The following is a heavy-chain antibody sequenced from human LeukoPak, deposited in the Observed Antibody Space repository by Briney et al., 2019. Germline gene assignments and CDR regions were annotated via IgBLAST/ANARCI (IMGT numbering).Heavy chain of an antibody. Sequence: PGGSLRLSCAASGFTFSSYAMNWVRQAPGKGLEWVSGISNSGGSTYYADSVKGRFTISRDNSKNTLYLQMNSLRAEDTAVYYCAKGPGRYCSSTSCQQYNWFDPWGQGTLATVSS. J-gene: IGHJ5*02. CDR2: ISNSGGST. D-gene: IGHD2-2*01. CDR1: GFTFSSYA. V-gene: IGHV3-23*01. CDR3: AKGPGRYCSSTSCQQYNWFDP.